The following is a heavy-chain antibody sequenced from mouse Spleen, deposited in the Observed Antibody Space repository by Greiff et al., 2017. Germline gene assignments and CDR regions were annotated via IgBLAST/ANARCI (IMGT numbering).Heavy chain of an antibody. J-gene: IGHJ4*01. D-gene: IGHD1-1*01. CDR3: ARGTTVVGGAMDY. V-gene: IGHV14-3*01. CDR1: GFNIKNTY. CDR2: IDPANGNT. Sequence: EVQLQESVAELVRPGASVKLSCTASGFNIKNTYMHWVKQRPEQGLEWIGRIDPANGNTKYAPKFPGKATITADTSSNTAYLQLSSLTSEDTAIYYCARGTTVVGGAMDYWGQGTSVTVSS.